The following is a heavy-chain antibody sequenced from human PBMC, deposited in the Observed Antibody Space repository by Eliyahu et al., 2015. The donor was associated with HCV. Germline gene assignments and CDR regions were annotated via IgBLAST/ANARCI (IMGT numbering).Heavy chain of an antibody. D-gene: IGHD2-15*01. Sequence: EVQLVESGGGLVKPGGSLRLSCAASGFTFXNAWRSWVRQAPGKGLEWVGRIKSKTDGGTTDYAAPVKGRFTISRDDSKNTLYLQMNSLKTEDTAVYYCRILPQHDPYYYYGMDVWGQGTTVTVSS. CDR2: IKSKTDGGTT. V-gene: IGHV3-15*01. J-gene: IGHJ6*02. CDR3: RILPQHDPYYYYGMDV. CDR1: GFTFXNAW.